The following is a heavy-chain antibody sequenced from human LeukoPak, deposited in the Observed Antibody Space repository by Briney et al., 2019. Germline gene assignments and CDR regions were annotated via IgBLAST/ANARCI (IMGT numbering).Heavy chain of an antibody. CDR1: GFTFSSYD. V-gene: IGHV3-13*01. J-gene: IGHJ6*02. D-gene: IGHD6-13*01. CDR3: ARAPRHHSSSSPQHYYYYGMDV. CDR2: IGTAGDT. Sequence: GGSLGLSCAASGFTFSSYDMDWVRQATGKGLEWVSAIGTAGDTYYPGSVKGRFTISRENAKNSLYLQMNSLRAGDTAVYYCARAPRHHSSSSPQHYYYYGMDVWGPGTTVTVSS.